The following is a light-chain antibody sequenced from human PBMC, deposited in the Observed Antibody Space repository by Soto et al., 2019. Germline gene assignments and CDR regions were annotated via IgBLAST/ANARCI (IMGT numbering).Light chain of an antibody. CDR2: GNS. V-gene: IGLV1-40*01. J-gene: IGLJ2*01. Sequence: QPVLTQPPSVSGAPGQRVTISCTGSSSNIGAGYDVHWYQHLPGTAPKLLIYGNSNRPSGVPDRFSGSKSGTSASLVITGLQAEDEADYYCQSYDSSVSKVVFGGGTQLTVL. CDR1: SSNIGAGYD. CDR3: QSYDSSVSKVV.